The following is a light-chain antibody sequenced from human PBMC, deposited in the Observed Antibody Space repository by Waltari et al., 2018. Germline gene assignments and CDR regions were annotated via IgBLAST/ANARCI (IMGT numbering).Light chain of an antibody. V-gene: IGLV2-23*01. CDR3: CSYTGSSTSYG. CDR2: EAT. Sequence: QSALSPPASVSGSPGQSLTITCTGASTYLASYNLVARYQHHPNRAPTLIIYEATKRPSVISHRFSGAKSGATASLRISGLQADDEADYYCCSYTGSSTSYGCGGGTKVTVL. J-gene: IGLJ1*01. CDR1: STYLASYNL.